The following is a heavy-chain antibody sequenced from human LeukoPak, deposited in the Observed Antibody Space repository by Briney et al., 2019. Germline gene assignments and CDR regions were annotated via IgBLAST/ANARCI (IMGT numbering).Heavy chain of an antibody. Sequence: APVKVSCKASGGTFTSYAISWVRQAPGQGLEWMGGIIPIFGTANYAQKFQGRVTITADESTSTAYMELSSLRSEDTAVYYCARDLDSSSHDYWGQGTLVTVSS. CDR2: IIPIFGTA. V-gene: IGHV1-69*01. D-gene: IGHD6-13*01. J-gene: IGHJ4*02. CDR3: ARDLDSSSHDY. CDR1: GGTFTSYA.